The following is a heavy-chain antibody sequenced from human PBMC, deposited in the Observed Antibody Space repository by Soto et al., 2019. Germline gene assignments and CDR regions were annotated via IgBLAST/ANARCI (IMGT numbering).Heavy chain of an antibody. CDR1: GFTLGGCA. D-gene: IGHD1-1*01. CDR2: IRSKAYGGTT. J-gene: IGHJ3*02. Sequence: GGSLTLSCTASGFTLGGCAMSWFRQAPGKGLEWVGFIRSKAYGGTTEYAASVKGRFTISRDDSKSIAYLQMNSLKTEDTAVYYCTRNPTHWNDYSAFDIWGQGTMVTVSS. V-gene: IGHV3-49*03. CDR3: TRNPTHWNDYSAFDI.